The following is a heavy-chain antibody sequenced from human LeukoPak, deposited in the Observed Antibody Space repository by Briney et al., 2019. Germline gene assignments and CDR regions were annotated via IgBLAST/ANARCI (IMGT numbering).Heavy chain of an antibody. D-gene: IGHD3-22*01. V-gene: IGHV4-39*01. Sequence: SGTLSLTCTVSGGSISSSSYYWGWIRQPPGKGLEWIGSIYYSGSTYYNPSLKSRVTISVDTSKNQFSLKLSSVTAADTAVYYCASYDSSGYYPSAVYWGQGTLVTVSS. J-gene: IGHJ4*02. CDR1: GGSISSSSYY. CDR2: IYYSGST. CDR3: ASYDSSGYYPSAVY.